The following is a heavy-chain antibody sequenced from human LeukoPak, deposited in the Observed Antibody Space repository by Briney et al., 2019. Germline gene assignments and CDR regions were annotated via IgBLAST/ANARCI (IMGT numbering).Heavy chain of an antibody. J-gene: IGHJ6*02. V-gene: IGHV3-48*01. CDR3: ARVQGGSGSYYNVFYYYYGMDV. D-gene: IGHD3-10*01. CDR2: ISSSSGTI. CDR1: GFTFSSYS. Sequence: PGGSLRLSCAASGFTFSSYSMNWVRQAPGKGLEWVSYISSSSGTIYYADSVKGRFTISRDNAKNSLYLQMNSLRAEDTAVYYCARVQGGSGSYYNVFYYYYGMDVWGQGTTVTVSS.